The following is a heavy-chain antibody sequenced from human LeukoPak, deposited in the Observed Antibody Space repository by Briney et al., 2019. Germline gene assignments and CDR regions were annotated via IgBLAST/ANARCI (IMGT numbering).Heavy chain of an antibody. D-gene: IGHD1-26*01. Sequence: SETLSLTCTVSGGSISSSSYYWGWIRQPPGKGLEWIGSIYYSGSTYYNPSLKSRVTISVDTSKNQFSLKLSSVTAADTAVYYCARAAVGADYWGQGTLVTVSS. CDR2: IYYSGST. CDR1: GGSISSSSYY. CDR3: ARAAVGADY. V-gene: IGHV4-39*07. J-gene: IGHJ4*02.